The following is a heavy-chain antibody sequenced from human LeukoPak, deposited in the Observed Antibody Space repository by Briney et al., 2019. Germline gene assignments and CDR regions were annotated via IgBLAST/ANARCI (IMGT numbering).Heavy chain of an antibody. D-gene: IGHD6-6*01. CDR3: ARHFNPFRSSIAARPPYYYYMDV. V-gene: IGHV1-46*01. CDR2: INPSGGST. J-gene: IGHJ6*03. Sequence: GASVKVSCKASGYTFTSYYMHWVRQAPGQGLEWMGIINPSGGSTSYAQKFQGRVTMTRDTSTSTVYMELSSLRSEDTAVYYCARHFNPFRSSIAARPPYYYYMDVWGKGTTVTVSS. CDR1: GYTFTSYY.